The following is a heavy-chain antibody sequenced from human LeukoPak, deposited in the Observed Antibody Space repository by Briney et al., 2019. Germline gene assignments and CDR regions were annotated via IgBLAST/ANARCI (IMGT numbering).Heavy chain of an antibody. J-gene: IGHJ5*02. Sequence: GASVKVSCKASGGTFSSYAISWVRQAPGQGLEWMGGIIPIFGTANYAQKFQGRVTITADKSTSTAYMELSSLRSEDTAVYYCARVPGGYGDYGDSRPNWFDPWGQGTLVTVSS. CDR3: ARVPGGYGDYGDSRPNWFDP. D-gene: IGHD4-17*01. V-gene: IGHV1-69*06. CDR2: IIPIFGTA. CDR1: GGTFSSYA.